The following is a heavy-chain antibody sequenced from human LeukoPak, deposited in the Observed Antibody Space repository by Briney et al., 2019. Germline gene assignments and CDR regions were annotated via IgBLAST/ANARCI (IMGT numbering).Heavy chain of an antibody. Sequence: PGGSLRLSCAASGFTFSSYAMSWVRQAPGKGLEWVSAISGSGDSTYCADSVQGRFTISRDNFKNTLYLQMNSLRAEDTAVYYCAKDKSQWLVGTLGYWGQGTLVTVSS. D-gene: IGHD6-19*01. V-gene: IGHV3-23*01. J-gene: IGHJ4*02. CDR1: GFTFSSYA. CDR2: ISGSGDST. CDR3: AKDKSQWLVGTLGY.